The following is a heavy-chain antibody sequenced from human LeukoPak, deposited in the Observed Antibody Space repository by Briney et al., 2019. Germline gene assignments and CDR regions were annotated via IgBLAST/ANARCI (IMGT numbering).Heavy chain of an antibody. V-gene: IGHV4-38-2*01. CDR2: IYHSRST. D-gene: IGHD2-8*01. J-gene: IGHJ4*02. CDR1: GYSISSGYY. Sequence: PSETLSLTCAVSGYSISSGYYWGWIRQPPGKGLEWIATIYHSRSTYYNPSLKSRVTISVDTSKNQFSLKLSSVTAADTAVYYCARKLYYGDYFDYWGQGTLVTVSS. CDR3: ARKLYYGDYFDY.